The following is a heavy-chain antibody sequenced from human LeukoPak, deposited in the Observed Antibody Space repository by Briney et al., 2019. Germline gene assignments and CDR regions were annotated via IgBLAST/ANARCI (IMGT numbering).Heavy chain of an antibody. J-gene: IGHJ4*02. CDR2: ISYDGSNK. CDR1: GFIFSTYG. CDR3: AKDYYDSSGYYFASYYFDY. Sequence: GGSLRLSCAASGFIFSTYGIHWVRQAPGKGPEWVAVISYDGSNKYYADSVKGRFTISRDNSKNTLYLQMNSLRAEDTAVYYCAKDYYDSSGYYFASYYFDYWGQGTLVTVSS. D-gene: IGHD3-22*01. V-gene: IGHV3-30*18.